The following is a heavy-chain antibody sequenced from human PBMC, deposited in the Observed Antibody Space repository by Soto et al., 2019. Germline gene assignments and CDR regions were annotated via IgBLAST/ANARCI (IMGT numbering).Heavy chain of an antibody. CDR1: GFTFSNAW. D-gene: IGHD3-10*01. CDR2: IKSKTDGGTT. Sequence: EVQLVESGGGLVKPGGSLRLSCAASGFTFSNAWMSWVRQAPGKGLEWVGRIKSKTDGGTTDYAAPVKGRFTISRXDSKNTLYLQMNSLKTEDTAVYSCKGITMVRGQDYWGQGTLVTVSS. CDR3: KGITMVRGQDY. V-gene: IGHV3-15*01. J-gene: IGHJ4*02.